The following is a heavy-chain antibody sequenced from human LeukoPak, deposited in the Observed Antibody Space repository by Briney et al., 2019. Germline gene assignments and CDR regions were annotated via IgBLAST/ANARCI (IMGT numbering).Heavy chain of an antibody. Sequence: ASVTVSCKASGYTFTGYYIHWVRQAPGQGLEWMGWLNPKSGGTNYAQNFQGRVTMTRDTIINTAYMELSRLRSDDTAVYYCARNDWNDPWFDPWGQGTLVTVSS. CDR1: GYTFTGYY. CDR3: ARNDWNDPWFDP. CDR2: LNPKSGGT. D-gene: IGHD1-1*01. V-gene: IGHV1-2*02. J-gene: IGHJ5*02.